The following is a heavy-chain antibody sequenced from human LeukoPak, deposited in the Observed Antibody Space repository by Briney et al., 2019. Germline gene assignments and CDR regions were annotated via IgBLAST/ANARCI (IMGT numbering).Heavy chain of an antibody. D-gene: IGHD4-23*01. CDR3: AKDHGGSFDY. V-gene: IGHV3-30*02. Sequence: GGSLRLSCGASGFTFSGYGMHWVRQAPDKGLEWAAFISYDGSKKYYADSVKGRFTISRDNSKNTLYLQMNTLGAEDTAVYYRAKDHGGSFDYWGQGTLVTVSS. CDR2: ISYDGSKK. CDR1: GFTFSGYG. J-gene: IGHJ4*02.